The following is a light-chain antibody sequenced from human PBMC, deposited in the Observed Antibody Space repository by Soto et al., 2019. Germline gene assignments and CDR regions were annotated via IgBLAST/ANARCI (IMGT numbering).Light chain of an antibody. CDR3: CSYAGSSTEV. V-gene: IGLV1-51*01. CDR1: SSNIGGNS. J-gene: IGLJ1*01. Sequence: SVLTQPPSVSAAPGQKVTISCSGGSSNIGGNSVSWYQQLPGTAPKLLIYDDNKRPSGIPDRFSGSKSGTSATLTISGLQAEDEADYYCCSYAGSSTEVFGTGTKVTVL. CDR2: DDN.